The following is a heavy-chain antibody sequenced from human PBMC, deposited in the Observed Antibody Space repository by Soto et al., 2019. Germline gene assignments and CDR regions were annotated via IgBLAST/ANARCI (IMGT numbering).Heavy chain of an antibody. V-gene: IGHV1-8*01. Sequence: QVQLVQSGAEVKKPGASVKVSCKASGYTFTSYDINWVRQATGQGLEWMGWMNPNSGNTGYAQKFQGRVTMTRNTSISTAYMELSSLRSEDTAVYYCARPGYCTNGVCYTAYSYYGMDVWGQGTTVTVSS. CDR3: ARPGYCTNGVCYTAYSYYGMDV. D-gene: IGHD2-8*01. CDR2: MNPNSGNT. CDR1: GYTFTSYD. J-gene: IGHJ6*02.